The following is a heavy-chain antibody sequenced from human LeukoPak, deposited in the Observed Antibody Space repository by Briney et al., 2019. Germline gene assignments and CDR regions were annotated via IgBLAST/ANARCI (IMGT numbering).Heavy chain of an antibody. V-gene: IGHV5-51*01. Sequence: GESLKISCKGSGYSFGSYWIAWVRQMPGKGLEWMGIIYPGDSDTRYSPSFQGQVTISADKSTAYLQWSSLKASDTAMYYCARPAYCGGDCWAPVNGAFDFWGQGTVVTVSS. CDR3: ARPAYCGGDCWAPVNGAFDF. J-gene: IGHJ3*01. CDR1: GYSFGSYW. CDR2: IYPGDSDT. D-gene: IGHD2-21*02.